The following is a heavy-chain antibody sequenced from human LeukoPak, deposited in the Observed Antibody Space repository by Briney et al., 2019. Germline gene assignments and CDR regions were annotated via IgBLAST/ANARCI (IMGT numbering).Heavy chain of an antibody. D-gene: IGHD5-18*01. CDR3: ARDQSGYSYAY. J-gene: IGHJ4*02. CDR2: IYSGGST. CDR1: GFTVSSNY. Sequence: GGSLRLSCAASGFTVSSNYMSWVRQAPGKGLEWVSVIYSGGSTYYADSVKGRFTISRDNSKNTLYLQKNSLRGEDTAVYYCARDQSGYSYAYWGQGTLVTVSS. V-gene: IGHV3-53*01.